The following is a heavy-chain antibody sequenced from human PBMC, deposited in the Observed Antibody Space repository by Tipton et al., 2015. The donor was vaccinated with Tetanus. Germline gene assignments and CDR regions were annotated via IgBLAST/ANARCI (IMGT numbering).Heavy chain of an antibody. J-gene: IGHJ6*02. CDR2: ISYDGSSI. CDR1: GFTFSSHW. CDR3: ARDMVVTAMGGRHYYHNGLDV. V-gene: IGHV3-74*01. Sequence: GSLRLSCLATGFTFSSHWMHWVRQAPGKKLMWVARISYDGSSISYADSVKGRFTISRDNPKNTLYLQMNGLRDDDSAVYYCARDMVVTAMGGRHYYHNGLDVWGQGATVIVSS. D-gene: IGHD2-21*02.